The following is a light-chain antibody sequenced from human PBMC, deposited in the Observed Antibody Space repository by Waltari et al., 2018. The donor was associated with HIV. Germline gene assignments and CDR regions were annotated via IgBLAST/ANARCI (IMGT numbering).Light chain of an antibody. CDR1: SGHSNYD. V-gene: IGLV4-69*01. CDR2: VNSDGSH. J-gene: IGLJ2*01. Sequence: QLALTQSPSASASVGASVNLPCTLSSGHSNYDIAWPQQQPEKGPRYLMKVNSDGSHKKEDGVPDRFSGSSSGAERYLTISSLQSEDEGDYYCQTWGSGIHVVFGGGTKVTVL. CDR3: QTWGSGIHVV.